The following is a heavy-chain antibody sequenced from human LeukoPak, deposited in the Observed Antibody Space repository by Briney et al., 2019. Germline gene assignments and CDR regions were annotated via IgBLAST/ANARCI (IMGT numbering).Heavy chain of an antibody. CDR1: GGTFSSYA. D-gene: IGHD3-3*01. CDR2: IIPIFGTA. CDR3: ARAGARFLEWLPADY. J-gene: IGHJ4*02. V-gene: IGHV1-69*13. Sequence: SVKVSCKASGGTFSSYAISWVRQAPGQGLEWMGGIIPIFGTANYAQKFQGRVTITEDESTSTAYMELSSLRSEDTAVYYCARAGARFLEWLPADYWGQGTLVTVSS.